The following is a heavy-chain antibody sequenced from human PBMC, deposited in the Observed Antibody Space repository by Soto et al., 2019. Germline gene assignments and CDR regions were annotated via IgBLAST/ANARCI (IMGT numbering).Heavy chain of an antibody. V-gene: IGHV5-51*01. CDR3: ATGYCSSTSCHYYYYGMDV. CDR1: GYSFTSYW. D-gene: IGHD2-2*01. CDR2: IYPGDSDT. J-gene: IGHJ6*02. Sequence: GESLKISCKVSGYSFTSYWIVWVRQMPGKGLEWMGIIYPGDSDTRYSPSFQGQVTISADKSISTAYLQWSSLKASDTAMYYCATGYCSSTSCHYYYYGMDVWGQGTTVTVSS.